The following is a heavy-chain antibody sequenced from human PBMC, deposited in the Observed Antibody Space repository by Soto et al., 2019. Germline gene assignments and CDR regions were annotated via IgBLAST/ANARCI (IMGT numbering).Heavy chain of an antibody. CDR2: ISGSGGST. CDR3: AKDRRTYYYDSSGYYGDLFDY. CDR1: GFTFSSYA. J-gene: IGHJ4*02. V-gene: IGHV3-23*01. D-gene: IGHD3-22*01. Sequence: GGSLRLSCAASGFTFSSYAMSWVRQAPGKGLEWVSAISGSGGSTYYADSVKGRFTISRDNSKNTLYLQMNSLRAEDTAVYYCAKDRRTYYYDSSGYYGDLFDYWGQGTLVTVSS.